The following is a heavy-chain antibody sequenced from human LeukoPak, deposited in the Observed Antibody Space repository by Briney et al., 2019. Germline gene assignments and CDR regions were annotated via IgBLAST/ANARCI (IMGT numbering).Heavy chain of an antibody. J-gene: IGHJ4*02. CDR2: ISGSGGST. CDR3: ARDYGGNSGALDY. CDR1: GFTFSSYA. D-gene: IGHD4-23*01. V-gene: IGHV3-23*01. Sequence: PGGFLRLSCAASGFTFSSYAMSWVRQAPGKGLEWVSAISGSGGSTYYADSVKGRFTISRDNSKNTLYLQMNSLRAEDTAVYYCARDYGGNSGALDYWGQGTLVTVSS.